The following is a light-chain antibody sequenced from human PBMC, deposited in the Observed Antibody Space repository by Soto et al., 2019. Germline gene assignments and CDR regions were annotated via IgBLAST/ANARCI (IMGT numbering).Light chain of an antibody. CDR1: HRVINNY. J-gene: IGKJ1*01. CDR2: GAS. Sequence: SMSAVTVSLSPGERATLSCRVSHRVINNYLTWYQQKPGQAPRLLIYGASNWATGIPDRFSGSGSGTDFTLTINSVQPEDFAVYFCQQYAGSPRTFGQGTKVDI. V-gene: IGKV3-20*01. CDR3: QQYAGSPRT.